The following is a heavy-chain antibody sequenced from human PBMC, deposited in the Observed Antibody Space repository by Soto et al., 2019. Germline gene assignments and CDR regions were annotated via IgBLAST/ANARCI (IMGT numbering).Heavy chain of an antibody. J-gene: IGHJ4*02. CDR3: AKTRGLRLGELSPDF. V-gene: IGHV3-30*18. CDR2: ISYDGSKQ. CDR1: GFTFNNYA. D-gene: IGHD3-16*02. Sequence: QVHLVESGGGVVQPGRSLRLSCAASGFTFNNYAFHWVRQAPGKGLEWVALISYDGSKQYYGDSVQGRFTMSRDHSKNTLFLQMNSLRPEDTAVYYCAKTRGLRLGELSPDFWCQGHLVAVSS.